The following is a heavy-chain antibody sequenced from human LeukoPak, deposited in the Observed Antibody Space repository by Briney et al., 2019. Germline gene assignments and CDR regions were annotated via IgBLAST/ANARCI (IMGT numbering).Heavy chain of an antibody. D-gene: IGHD6-19*01. CDR2: ISAYNGNT. CDR3: ARESGGWYYYYGMDV. Sequence: GASVKVSCKASGYTFTSYGISWVRQAPRQGLEWMGWISAYNGNTNYAQKLQGRVTMTTDTSTSTAYMELRSLRSDDTAVYYCARESGGWYYYYGMDVWGQGTTVTVSS. V-gene: IGHV1-18*01. CDR1: GYTFTSYG. J-gene: IGHJ6*02.